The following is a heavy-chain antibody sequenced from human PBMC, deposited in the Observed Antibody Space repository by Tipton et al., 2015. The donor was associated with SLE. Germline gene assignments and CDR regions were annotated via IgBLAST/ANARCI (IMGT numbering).Heavy chain of an antibody. D-gene: IGHD2-2*01. V-gene: IGHV3-7*01. CDR2: IKQDGSEK. J-gene: IGHJ4*02. Sequence: GSLRLSCAASGFTFTSYWMSWVRQAPGKGLEWVANIKQDGSEKYYVDSVKGRFTISRDNAKNSLYLQMNSLRGEDTAVYYCLREEVVPAGYFDYWGQGTLVTVSS. CDR1: GFTFTSYW. CDR3: LREEVVPAGYFDY.